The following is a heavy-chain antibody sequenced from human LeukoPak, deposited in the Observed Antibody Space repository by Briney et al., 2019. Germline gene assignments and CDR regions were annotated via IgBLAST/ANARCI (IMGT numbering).Heavy chain of an antibody. CDR1: GYTFTVYY. V-gene: IGHV1-2*02. CDR3: ARAVGYGSGTYRQYYFDY. CDR2: INPKSGGT. J-gene: IGHJ4*02. Sequence: ASVKVSCKASGYTFTVYYIHRVRQAPGQGLEWMGSINPKSGGTNYAQNFKGMVTMSRDTSISTTYLELSRLRYDATAVYYCARAVGYGSGTYRQYYFDYWGQGTLVTVSS. D-gene: IGHD3-10*01.